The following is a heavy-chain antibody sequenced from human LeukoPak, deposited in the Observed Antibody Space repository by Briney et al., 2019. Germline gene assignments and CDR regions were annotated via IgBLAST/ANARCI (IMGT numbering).Heavy chain of an antibody. D-gene: IGHD1-1*01. CDR3: GRDRHWNQGNFDY. CDR1: VYTITGYY. CDR2: ISPNNGGT. Sequence: ASVNVSCKAFVYTITGYYIHWVRQAPGQGLEWTGWISPNNGGTNSAQKFQGRVTMTRDTSIGTAYMELNRLTHDDTAVYYCGRDRHWNQGNFDYWGQGTLVTVSS. J-gene: IGHJ4*02. V-gene: IGHV1-2*02.